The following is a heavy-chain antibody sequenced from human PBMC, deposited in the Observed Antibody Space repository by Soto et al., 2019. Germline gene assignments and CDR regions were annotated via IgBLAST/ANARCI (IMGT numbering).Heavy chain of an antibody. CDR3: ARAVAGGVYYYYGMDV. D-gene: IGHD6-19*01. J-gene: IGHJ6*02. V-gene: IGHV1-69*12. CDR2: IIPIFGTA. Sequence: QVQLVQSGAEVKKPGSSVKVSCKASGGTFSSYAINWVRQAPGQGLEWMGGIIPIFGTADYAQKFQGRVTITAXXXTXTAYMELSSLRSEDTAVYYCARAVAGGVYYYYGMDVWGQGTTVTVSS. CDR1: GGTFSSYA.